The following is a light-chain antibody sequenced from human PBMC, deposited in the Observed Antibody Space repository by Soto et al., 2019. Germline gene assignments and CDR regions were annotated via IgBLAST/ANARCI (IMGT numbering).Light chain of an antibody. J-gene: IGKJ2*03. V-gene: IGKV1-13*02. CDR1: QGISSA. Sequence: AIQLTQSPSSLSASVGDRVTITCRASQGISSALAWYQQRPGKPPKLLFYDATTLESGVPSRFSGSGSGTDFTLHISSLQPNDVATYYCQQFTTYRLYSFGQGTNLEIK. CDR3: QQFTTYRLYS. CDR2: DAT.